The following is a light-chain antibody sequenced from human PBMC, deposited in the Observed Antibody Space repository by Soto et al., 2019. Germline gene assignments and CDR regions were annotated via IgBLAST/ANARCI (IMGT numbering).Light chain of an antibody. J-gene: IGLJ2*01. CDR3: LLYYNSAVA. CDR1: TGAVTTGYY. CDR2: STG. Sequence: QAVVTQEPSLTVSPGGTVTLTCASSTGAVTTGYYANWFQQKPGQAPRALFYSTGDKYSWTPARFSASLLGDKAALTLSGVRPEDEGEYYCLLYYNSAVAFSGGTKVTVL. V-gene: IGLV7-43*01.